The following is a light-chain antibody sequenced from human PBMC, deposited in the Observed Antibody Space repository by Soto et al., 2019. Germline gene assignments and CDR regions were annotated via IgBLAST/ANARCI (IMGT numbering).Light chain of an antibody. CDR2: KAS. J-gene: IGKJ4*01. CDR3: QQYNTYPLT. Sequence: DIQMTQSPSTLSAFVGDRVTITCRASQSISVWLAWYQQKPGKAPKLLMYKASSLESGVPSRFSGSGSGTEFTLTISSLQSDDFATYYCQQYNTYPLTFGGGTTVEIK. V-gene: IGKV1-5*03. CDR1: QSISVW.